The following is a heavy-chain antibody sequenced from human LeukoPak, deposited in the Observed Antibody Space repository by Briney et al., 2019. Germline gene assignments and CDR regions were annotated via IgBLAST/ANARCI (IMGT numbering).Heavy chain of an antibody. J-gene: IGHJ4*02. CDR3: ARDCSGSYNY. Sequence: PGGSLRLSCAASGLTVSSNYMSWVRQAPGKGLEWVSVIYSGGSSYYADSVKGRFTISRDNSKNTLYLQMNSLRAEDTAVYYCARDCSGSYNYWGRGTLVTVSS. CDR1: GLTVSSNY. CDR2: IYSGGSS. V-gene: IGHV3-53*01. D-gene: IGHD1-26*01.